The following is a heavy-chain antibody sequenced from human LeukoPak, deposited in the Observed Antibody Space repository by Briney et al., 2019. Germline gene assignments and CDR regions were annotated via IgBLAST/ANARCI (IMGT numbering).Heavy chain of an antibody. CDR1: GFTFSSYS. Sequence: PGGSLRLSCAASGFTFSSYSINWVRQAPGKGLKWVSSISSSSSYIYYADSVKGRFTISRDNAKNSLYLQMNSLRAEDTAVYYCARDSTLKWELRSVNAFDIWGQGTMVTVSS. D-gene: IGHD1-26*01. V-gene: IGHV3-21*01. CDR3: ARDSTLKWELRSVNAFDI. J-gene: IGHJ3*02. CDR2: ISSSSSYI.